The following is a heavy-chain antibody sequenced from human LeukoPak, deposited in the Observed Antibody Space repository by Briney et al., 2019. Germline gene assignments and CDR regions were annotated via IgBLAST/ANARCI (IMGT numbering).Heavy chain of an antibody. CDR1: GGSISSYY. D-gene: IGHD2-15*01. CDR2: IYYSGST. J-gene: IGHJ4*02. V-gene: IGHV4-59*01. Sequence: SETLSLTCNVSGGSISSYYWSWIRQPQGKGLEWIGYIYYSGSTNYNASLTNRVTISGDTSKNQFSLKLSSVTAADTAVYYCAREVGYCSGGSCYSYFDYWGQGTLGTVSS. CDR3: AREVGYCSGGSCYSYFDY.